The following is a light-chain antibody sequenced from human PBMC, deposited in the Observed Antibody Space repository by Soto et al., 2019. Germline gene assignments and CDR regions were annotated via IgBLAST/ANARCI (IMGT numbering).Light chain of an antibody. CDR1: QSVNNDY. Sequence: ETVLTQSPGTVSLSPGERATLSCRTSQSVNNDYLALYQQKPGQAPRLLIYGVFNRATGIPGRFSGSGSGTDFPLTISGLEPEDSAVYYCQHYDGSPRTFGQGTKLEIK. CDR3: QHYDGSPRT. CDR2: GVF. V-gene: IGKV3-20*01. J-gene: IGKJ2*01.